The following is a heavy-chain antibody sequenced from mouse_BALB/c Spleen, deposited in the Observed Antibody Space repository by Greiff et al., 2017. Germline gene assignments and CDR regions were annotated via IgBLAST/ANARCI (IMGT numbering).Heavy chain of an antibody. J-gene: IGHJ3*01. CDR2: ISSGGSYT. CDR1: GFTFSSYT. Sequence: EVKLVESGGGLVKPGGSLKLSCAASGFTFSSYTMSWVRQTPEKRLEWVATISSGGSYTYYPDSVKGRFTISRDNAKNTLYLQMSSLKSEDTAMYYCTRDQGSAYWGQGTLVTVSA. CDR3: TRDQGSAY. V-gene: IGHV5-6-4*01.